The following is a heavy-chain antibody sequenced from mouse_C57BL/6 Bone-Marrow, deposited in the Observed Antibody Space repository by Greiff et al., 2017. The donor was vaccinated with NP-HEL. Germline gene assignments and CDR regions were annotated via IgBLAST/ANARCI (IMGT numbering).Heavy chain of an antibody. CDR1: GYTFTSYW. CDR3: AVLITTVSGY. Sequence: QVHVKQSGAELVKPGASVKVSCKASGYTFTSYWMHWVKQRPGQGLEWIGRIHPYDSVTNYNQKFKGRAPLTLDKSSSTAYMQLSILTAEDAAVYYGAVLITTVSGYWGQGTTLTVSS. V-gene: IGHV1-74*01. D-gene: IGHD1-1*01. J-gene: IGHJ2*01. CDR2: IHPYDSVT.